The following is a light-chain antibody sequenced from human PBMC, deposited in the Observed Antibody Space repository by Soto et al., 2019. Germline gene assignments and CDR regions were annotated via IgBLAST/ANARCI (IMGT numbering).Light chain of an antibody. V-gene: IGKV3-15*01. CDR1: QSVGDN. Sequence: EIVMTQSPATLSVSPGERATLSCRASQSVGDNLAWYQRQPGQPPRLLIYGASTRATGIPLRFSGSGSGTDFTLTISSLQSEDFAVYYCQQYNNWPRTFCQG. J-gene: IGKJ1*01. CDR2: GAS. CDR3: QQYNNWPRT.